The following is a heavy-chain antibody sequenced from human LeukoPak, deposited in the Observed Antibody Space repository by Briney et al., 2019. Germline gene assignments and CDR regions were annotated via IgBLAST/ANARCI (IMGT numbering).Heavy chain of an antibody. CDR1: GGSISSTTYY. Sequence: ASETLSLTCTVSGGSISSTTYYRAWIRQPPGTGLEWIGSVYYGETTYYNPSLESRVTISVDTSKNQFSLRLNSVTAADTAVYYCARHEASYFYYYMDVWGAGTTVIVSS. CDR3: ARHEASYFYYYMDV. CDR2: VYYGETT. V-gene: IGHV4-39*01. J-gene: IGHJ6*03.